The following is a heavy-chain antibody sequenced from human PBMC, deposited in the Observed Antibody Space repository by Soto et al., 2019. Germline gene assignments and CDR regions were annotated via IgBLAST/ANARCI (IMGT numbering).Heavy chain of an antibody. J-gene: IGHJ5*02. CDR1: GGSISSYY. D-gene: IGHD2-2*01. CDR3: ARRYCSSTSCYNWLDP. CDR2: IYYSGST. V-gene: IGHV4-59*08. Sequence: PSETLSLTCTVSGGSISSYYWSWIRQPPGEGLEWIGYIYYSGSTNYNPSLKSRVTISVDTSKNQFSLKLSSVTATDTAVYYCARRYCSSTSCYNWLDPWGQGTLVTVSS.